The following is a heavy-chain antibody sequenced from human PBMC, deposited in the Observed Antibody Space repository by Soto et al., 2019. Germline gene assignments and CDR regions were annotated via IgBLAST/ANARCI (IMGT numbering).Heavy chain of an antibody. V-gene: IGHV3-21*01. CDR2: ISSSSSYI. Sequence: GGSLRLSCAASGFTFSSYSMNWVRQAPGKGLEWVSSISSSSSYIYYADSVKGRFTISRDNAKNSLYLQMDSLRAEDTAVYYCARNGDSSGYYYYYGMDVWGQGTTVTVS. CDR1: GFTFSSYS. D-gene: IGHD3-22*01. J-gene: IGHJ6*02. CDR3: ARNGDSSGYYYYYGMDV.